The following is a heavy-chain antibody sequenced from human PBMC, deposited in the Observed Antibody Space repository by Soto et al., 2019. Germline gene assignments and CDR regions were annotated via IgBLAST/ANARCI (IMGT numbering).Heavy chain of an antibody. CDR2: IYYSGST. V-gene: IGHV4-39*01. Sequence: SETLSLTCTVSGGSISSSSYYWGWIRQPPGKGLEWIGSIYYSGSTYYNPSLKSRVTISVDTSKNQFSLKLSSVTAADTAVYYCASRAAVSDALTGFDPWGQGTLVTVSS. CDR3: ASRAAVSDALTGFDP. J-gene: IGHJ5*02. D-gene: IGHD1-20*01. CDR1: GGSISSSSYY.